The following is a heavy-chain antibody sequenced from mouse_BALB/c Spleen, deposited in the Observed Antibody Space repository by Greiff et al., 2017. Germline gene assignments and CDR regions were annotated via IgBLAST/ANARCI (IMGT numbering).Heavy chain of an antibody. CDR1: GYTFTSYY. V-gene: IGHV1S81*02. CDR2: INPSNGGT. J-gene: IGHJ2*01. Sequence: VQLVESGAELVKPGASVKLSCKASGYTFTSYYMYWVKQRPGQGLEWIGEINPSNGGTNFNEKFKSKATLTVDKSSSTAYMQLSSLTSEDSAVYYCTRSGHYFDYWGQGTTLTVSS. CDR3: TRSGHYFDY.